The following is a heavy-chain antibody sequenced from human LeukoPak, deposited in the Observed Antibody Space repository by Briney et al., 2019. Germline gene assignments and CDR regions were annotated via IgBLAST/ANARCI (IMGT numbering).Heavy chain of an antibody. Sequence: PSETLSLTCTVSGGSISSYYWSWIRQPPGKGLEWIGYIYYSGSTNYNPSLKSRVTISVDTSKNQFSLKLNSVTAADTAVYYCARDLGYCSSTSCFVNYYYYGMDVWGQGTTVTVSS. J-gene: IGHJ6*02. D-gene: IGHD2-2*01. CDR1: GGSISSYY. CDR2: IYYSGST. CDR3: ARDLGYCSSTSCFVNYYYYGMDV. V-gene: IGHV4-59*01.